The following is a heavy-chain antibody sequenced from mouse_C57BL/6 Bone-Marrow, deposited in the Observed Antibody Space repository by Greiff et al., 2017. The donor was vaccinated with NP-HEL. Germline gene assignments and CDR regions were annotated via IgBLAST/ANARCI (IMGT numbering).Heavy chain of an antibody. J-gene: IGHJ2*01. Sequence: VQLQQPGAELVKPGASVKLSCKASGYTFTSYWMQWVKQRPGQGLEWIGEIDPSDSYTNYNQKFKGKATLTVDTSSSTAYMQLSSLTSEDSAVYYCARSTGGWGQGTTLTVSS. V-gene: IGHV1-50*01. CDR3: ARSTGG. CDR1: GYTFTSYW. CDR2: IDPSDSYT.